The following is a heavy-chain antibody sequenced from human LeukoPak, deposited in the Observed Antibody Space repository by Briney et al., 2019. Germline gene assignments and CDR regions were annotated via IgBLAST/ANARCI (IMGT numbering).Heavy chain of an antibody. CDR1: GYPFSNHG. J-gene: IGHJ6*02. CDR2: ISCYNGDT. CDR3: ARDPQPRYCSGGSCSGRGDYGMDV. V-gene: IGHV1-18*01. Sequence: ASVKVSCKASGYPFSNHGITWVRQAPGQGLEWMGWISCYNGDTHYAQKFQGRVTMTTGKPTSTAYMELKSLRSDDTAVYYCARDPQPRYCSGGSCSGRGDYGMDVWGQGTTVTVSS. D-gene: IGHD2-15*01.